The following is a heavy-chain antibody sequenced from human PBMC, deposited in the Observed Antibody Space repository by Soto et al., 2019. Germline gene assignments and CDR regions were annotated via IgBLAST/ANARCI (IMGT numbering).Heavy chain of an antibody. V-gene: IGHV1-8*01. CDR2: LNPNSGNT. J-gene: IGHJ5*02. Sequence: QVQLVQSGAEVKKPGASVKVSCKASGYTFTSYDIIWVRQATGQGLEWMGWLNPNSGNTGYAQKFQGRVTMTRNTSISTAYMELSSPRSEDTAVYYCARSGQVGNWFYPWGQGTLVTVSS. D-gene: IGHD3-3*01. CDR3: ARSGQVGNWFYP. CDR1: GYTFTSYD.